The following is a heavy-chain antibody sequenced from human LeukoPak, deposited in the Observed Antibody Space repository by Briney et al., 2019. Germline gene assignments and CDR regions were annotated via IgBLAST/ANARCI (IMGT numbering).Heavy chain of an antibody. J-gene: IGHJ3*02. D-gene: IGHD6-13*01. CDR2: IIPIFGTA. Sequence: SVKVSCKASGGTFSGYAISWVRQAPGQGLELMGGIIPIFGTANYAQKFQGRVTITADKSTSTAYMELSSLRSEDTAVYYCARVRRRSWTENADAFDIWGQGTMVTVSS. CDR1: GGTFSGYA. CDR3: ARVRRRSWTENADAFDI. V-gene: IGHV1-69*06.